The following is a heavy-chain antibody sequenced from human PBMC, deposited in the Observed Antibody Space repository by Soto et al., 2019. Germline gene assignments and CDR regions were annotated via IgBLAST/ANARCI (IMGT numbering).Heavy chain of an antibody. V-gene: IGHV4-39*01. CDR2: IYYSGST. CDR1: GGSISSSSYY. J-gene: IGHJ5*02. D-gene: IGHD2-8*01. Sequence: SETLSLTCTVSGGSISSSSYYWGWIRQPPGKGLEWIGSIYYSGSTYYNPSLKSRVTISVDTSKNQFSLKLSSVTAADTAVYYCATHIRTNGVCPEITKTIGGHHNWFDPWGQGTLVTVSS. CDR3: ATHIRTNGVCPEITKTIGGHHNWFDP.